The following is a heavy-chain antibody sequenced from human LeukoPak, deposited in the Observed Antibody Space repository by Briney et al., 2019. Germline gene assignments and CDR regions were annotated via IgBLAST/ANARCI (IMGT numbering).Heavy chain of an antibody. CDR2: ISSSSSYI. Sequence: PGGSLRLSCAASGFTFNSYSMNWVRQAPGKGLEWVSSISSSSSYIYYADSVKGRFTISRDNAKNSLYLQMNSLRAEDTAVYYCARDGSNDYGDYVFDVWGQGTLVTVSS. J-gene: IGHJ4*02. CDR1: GFTFNSYS. D-gene: IGHD4-17*01. CDR3: ARDGSNDYGDYVFDV. V-gene: IGHV3-21*01.